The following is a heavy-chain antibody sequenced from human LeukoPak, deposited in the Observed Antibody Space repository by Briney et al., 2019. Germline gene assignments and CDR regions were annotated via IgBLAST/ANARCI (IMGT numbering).Heavy chain of an antibody. CDR3: ARDDRSGYYDD. V-gene: IGHV4-4*02. CDR2: IYHSGST. Sequence: PSETLSLTCAVSGGPINSSNWWNWVRQPPGKGLEWIGEIYHSGSTNYNPSLKSRVTISVDKSKNQFSLKLSSVTAADTAVYYCARDDRSGYYDDWGQGTLVTVSS. D-gene: IGHD3-22*01. CDR1: GGPINSSNW. J-gene: IGHJ4*02.